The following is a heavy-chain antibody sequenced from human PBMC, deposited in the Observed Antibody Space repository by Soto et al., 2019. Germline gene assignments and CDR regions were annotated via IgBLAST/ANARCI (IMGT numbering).Heavy chain of an antibody. V-gene: IGHV3-53*01. CDR1: GLTISGKKY. J-gene: IGHJ3*01. CDR3: ATWHEREHAFDV. CDR2: LYDVDGS. Sequence: DVQLVESGGGLIQPGESLRLSCAPFGLTISGKKYVAWVRQAPGKGLEWVSALYDVDGSFYADSVTGRFTTSSDSSKTTVYLQMNDLRPDDTAVYYCATWHEREHAFDVWGQGTTVTISS. D-gene: IGHD1-1*01.